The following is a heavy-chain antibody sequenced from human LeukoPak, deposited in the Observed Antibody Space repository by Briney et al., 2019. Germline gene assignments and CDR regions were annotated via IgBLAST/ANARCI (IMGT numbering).Heavy chain of an antibody. Sequence: GGSLRLSCSASGFTFSSYAMHWVRQAPGEGLEYVSAIGSYGGSTYYADSVKGRFTISRDNSKNTLYLQMSSLRAEDTAVYYCVMGPNDILPGYYPDYWGQGTLVTVSS. V-gene: IGHV3-64D*06. CDR3: VMGPNDILPGYYPDY. CDR2: IGSYGGST. CDR1: GFTFSSYA. D-gene: IGHD3-9*01. J-gene: IGHJ4*02.